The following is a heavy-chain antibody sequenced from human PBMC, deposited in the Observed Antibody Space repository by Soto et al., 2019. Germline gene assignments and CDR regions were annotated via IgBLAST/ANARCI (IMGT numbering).Heavy chain of an antibody. CDR1: GYTFTGYY. V-gene: IGHV1-2*02. D-gene: IGHD3-3*01. CDR3: ARVKYYDGKSFDH. J-gene: IGHJ4*02. CDR2: INANRGVK. Sequence: ASVKVSCKASGYTFTGYYMHWVRQALGQGLEWMGWINANRGVKNYEQKLQGRVTMTRDTSTSTAYMEMSRLRSDDTAVDYCARVKYYDGKSFDHWGQGTRVTVSS.